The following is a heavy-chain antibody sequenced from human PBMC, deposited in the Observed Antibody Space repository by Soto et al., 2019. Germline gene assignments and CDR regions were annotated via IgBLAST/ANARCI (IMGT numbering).Heavy chain of an antibody. Sequence: GGSLRLSCAASGFTFSSYGMHWVRQAPGKGLEWVAVISYDGSNKYYADSVKGRFTISRDNSKNTLYLQMNSLRAEDTAVYYCAKDPYYYGSGSYYRDYYYYYMDVWGKGTTVTVS. CDR1: GFTFSSYG. V-gene: IGHV3-30*18. J-gene: IGHJ6*03. CDR2: ISYDGSNK. CDR3: AKDPYYYGSGSYYRDYYYYYMDV. D-gene: IGHD3-10*01.